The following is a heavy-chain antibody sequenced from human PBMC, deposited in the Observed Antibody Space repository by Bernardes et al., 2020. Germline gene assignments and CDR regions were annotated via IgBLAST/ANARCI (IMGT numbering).Heavy chain of an antibody. CDR2: ISGSGGST. CDR3: AKQGVGASKSDY. CDR1: GFTFSSYA. D-gene: IGHD1-26*01. J-gene: IGHJ4*02. Sequence: GGSLRLSCAASGFTFSSYAMSWVRQAPGKRLEWVSAISGSGGSTYYADSVKGRFTISRDNSKNTLYLQMNSLRAEDTAVYYCAKQGVGASKSDYWGQGTLVTVSS. V-gene: IGHV3-23*01.